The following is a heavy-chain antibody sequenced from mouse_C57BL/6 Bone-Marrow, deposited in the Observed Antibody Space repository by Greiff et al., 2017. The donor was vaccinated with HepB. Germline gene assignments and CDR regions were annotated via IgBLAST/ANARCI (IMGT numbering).Heavy chain of an antibody. CDR2: INSDGGST. CDR1: EYEFPSHD. Sequence: DVMLVESGGGLVQPGESLKLSCESNEYEFPSHDMSWVRKTPEKRLELVAAINSDGGSTYYPDTMERRFIISRDNTKKTLYLQMSSLRSEDTALYYCARHVFYYYGSSYVWYFDVWGTGTTVTVSS. CDR3: ARHVFYYYGSSYVWYFDV. J-gene: IGHJ1*03. D-gene: IGHD1-1*01. V-gene: IGHV5-2*01.